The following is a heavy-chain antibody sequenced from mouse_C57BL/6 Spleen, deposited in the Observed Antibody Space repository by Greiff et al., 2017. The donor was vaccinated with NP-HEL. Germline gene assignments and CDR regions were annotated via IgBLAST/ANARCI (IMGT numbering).Heavy chain of an antibody. J-gene: IGHJ4*01. CDR3: ARYDYGTVYAMDY. Sequence: VQLQQSGAELVRPGASVKLSCKASGYTFPDYYINWVKQRPGQGLEWIARIYPGSGNTYYNEKFKGKATLTAEKSSSTAYMQLSSLTSEDSAVYFCARYDYGTVYAMDYWGQGTSVTVSS. D-gene: IGHD2-4*01. CDR2: IYPGSGNT. V-gene: IGHV1-76*01. CDR1: GYTFPDYY.